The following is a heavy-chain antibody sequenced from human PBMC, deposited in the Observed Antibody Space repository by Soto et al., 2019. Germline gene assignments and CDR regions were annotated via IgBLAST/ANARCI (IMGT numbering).Heavy chain of an antibody. D-gene: IGHD1-1*01. Sequence: SETLSLTCTVSGGSIGSHYWIWIRQPPGKGLEWIGYLSYGGNTNYNPSLKSRVTISLDTSKNQFSLKLSSVTAADTAVYYCARRDWNDAFDIWGQGTMVTVSS. CDR1: GGSIGSHY. V-gene: IGHV4-59*11. CDR2: LSYGGNT. J-gene: IGHJ3*02. CDR3: ARRDWNDAFDI.